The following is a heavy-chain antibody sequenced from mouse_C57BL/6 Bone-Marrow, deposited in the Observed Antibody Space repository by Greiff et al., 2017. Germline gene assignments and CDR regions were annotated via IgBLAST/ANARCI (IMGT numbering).Heavy chain of an antibody. D-gene: IGHD2-2*01. CDR1: GYTFTGYW. J-gene: IGHJ3*01. CDR2: ILPGSGST. Sequence: VMLVESGAELMKPGASVKLSCKATGYTFTGYWIEWVKQRPGHGLEWIGEILPGSGSTNYNEKFKGKATFTADTSSNTAYMQLSSLTTEDSAIYYCARGTSTMVTTGTAYWGQGTLVTVSA. CDR3: ARGTSTMVTTGTAY. V-gene: IGHV1-9*01.